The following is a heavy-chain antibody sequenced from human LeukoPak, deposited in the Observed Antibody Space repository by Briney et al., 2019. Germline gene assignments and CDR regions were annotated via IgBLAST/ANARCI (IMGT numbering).Heavy chain of an antibody. D-gene: IGHD5-12*01. Sequence: GGSLTLSCAASGFTFSSYAMSWVRQAPGKGLEWVSAISGSGGSTYYADSVKGRFTISRDNSKNTLYLQMNSLRAEDTAVYYCAKSRGYSGYSNGMDVWGQGTTVTVSS. CDR1: GFTFSSYA. V-gene: IGHV3-23*01. CDR2: ISGSGGST. J-gene: IGHJ6*02. CDR3: AKSRGYSGYSNGMDV.